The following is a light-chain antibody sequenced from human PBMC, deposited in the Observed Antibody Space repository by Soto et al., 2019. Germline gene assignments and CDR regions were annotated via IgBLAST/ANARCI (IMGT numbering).Light chain of an antibody. J-gene: IGKJ5*01. V-gene: IGKV1-5*03. CDR1: QSISSW. CDR2: KAS. Sequence: DIQMTQSPSTLSASVGDRVTITCRASQSISSWLAWYQQKPGKAPKLLIYKASSLESGVPSTFSGSGSGTEFTLTISSLQPDDSATYYCQQYNSYSPITFGQGTRLEI. CDR3: QQYNSYSPIT.